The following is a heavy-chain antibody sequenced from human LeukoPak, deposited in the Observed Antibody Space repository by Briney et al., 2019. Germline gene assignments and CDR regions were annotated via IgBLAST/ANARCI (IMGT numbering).Heavy chain of an antibody. V-gene: IGHV3-23*01. CDR3: AKLRSGYYSRGAVDY. D-gene: IGHD3-22*01. CDR1: GFTFSSYA. Sequence: EGSLRLSCAASGFTFSSYAMSWVRQAPGKGLEWVSAISGSGGSTYYADSVKGRFTISRDNSKNTLYLQMNSLRAEDTAVYYCAKLRSGYYSRGAVDYWGQGTLVTVSS. J-gene: IGHJ4*02. CDR2: ISGSGGST.